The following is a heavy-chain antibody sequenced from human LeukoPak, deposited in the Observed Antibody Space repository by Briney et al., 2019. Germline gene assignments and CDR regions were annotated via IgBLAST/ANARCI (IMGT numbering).Heavy chain of an antibody. V-gene: IGHV4-4*07. D-gene: IGHD3-22*01. CDR3: ARDRYYYDSSARYFDY. J-gene: IGHJ4*02. CDR2: VHTSGST. CDR1: GGSISSYY. Sequence: PSETLSLTCTVSGGSISSYYWSWIRQPAGKGLEWIGRVHTSGSTNYSPSLKSRVTMSVDTSKNQFSLKLSSVTAADAAVYYCARDRYYYDSSARYFDYWGQGTLVTVSS.